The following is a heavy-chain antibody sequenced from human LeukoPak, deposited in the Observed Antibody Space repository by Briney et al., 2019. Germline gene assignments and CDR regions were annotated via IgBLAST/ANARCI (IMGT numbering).Heavy chain of an antibody. V-gene: IGHV1-18*01. CDR1: GYTFTSYD. D-gene: IGHD3-3*01. CDR2: ISAYNGNT. CDR3: ARDMDPITIFGVVGY. Sequence: GASVKVSCKASGYTFTSYDIIWVRQAPGQGLEWMGWISAYNGNTNYAQKLQGRVTMTTDTSTSTAYMELSSLRSEDTAVYYCARDMDPITIFGVVGYWGQGTLVTVSS. J-gene: IGHJ4*02.